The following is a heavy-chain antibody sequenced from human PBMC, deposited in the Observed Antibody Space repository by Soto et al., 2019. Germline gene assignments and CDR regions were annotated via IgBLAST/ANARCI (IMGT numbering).Heavy chain of an antibody. CDR3: ARSLGYGPGDYYYYYMDV. Sequence: PSETLSLTCTVSGGSISSYYWSWIRQPPGKGLEWIGYIYYSGSTNYNPSLKSRVTISVDTSKYQFSLKLSSVTAADTAVYYCARSLGYGPGDYYYYYMDVWGKGTTVTVSS. CDR2: IYYSGST. J-gene: IGHJ6*03. CDR1: GGSISSYY. V-gene: IGHV4-59*01. D-gene: IGHD5-18*01.